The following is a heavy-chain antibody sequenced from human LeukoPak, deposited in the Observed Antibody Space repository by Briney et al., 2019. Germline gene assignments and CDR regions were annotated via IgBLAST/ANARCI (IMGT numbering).Heavy chain of an antibody. D-gene: IGHD4-11*01. CDR1: GITFSDVW. Sequence: GGSLRLSCAASGITFSDVWMSWARQAPGKGLEWVGRIKTKTDGGTTDYAAPVKGRFSISRDDSKNTLYLQMNSLKTEDTAVYYCITDTDYTYAFHCWGQGTLVTVSS. J-gene: IGHJ4*02. V-gene: IGHV3-15*01. CDR3: ITDTDYTYAFHC. CDR2: IKTKTDGGTT.